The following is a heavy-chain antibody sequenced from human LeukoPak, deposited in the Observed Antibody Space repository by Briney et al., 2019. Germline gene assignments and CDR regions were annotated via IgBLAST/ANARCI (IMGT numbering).Heavy chain of an antibody. Sequence: SETLSLTRTVSGGSISNYYWSWIRQPPGKALEWIGYIYYTGTTKYNPSLKSRATISLDTSKNQFSLQLTSVTAADTALFFCARGYDIDVWGQGTTVTVSS. V-gene: IGHV4-59*01. CDR2: IYYTGTT. CDR1: GGSISNYY. J-gene: IGHJ6*02. CDR3: ARGYDIDV.